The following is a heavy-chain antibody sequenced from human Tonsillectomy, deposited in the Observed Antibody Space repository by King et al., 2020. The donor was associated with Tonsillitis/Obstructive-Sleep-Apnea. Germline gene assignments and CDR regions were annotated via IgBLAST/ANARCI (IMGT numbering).Heavy chain of an antibody. V-gene: IGHV3-48*03. Sequence: VQLVESGGGLVQPGGSLRLSCAASGFTFSSYEMNWVRQAPGKGLEWVSYISDSGSTIYYADSVKGRFTISRDNAKNSLYLQMNSLRAEDTAVYFCVRESTHASGRYSLDYWGQGTLVTVSS. CDR3: VRESTHASGRYSLDY. CDR1: GFTFSSYE. D-gene: IGHD2-15*01. CDR2: ISDSGSTI. J-gene: IGHJ4*02.